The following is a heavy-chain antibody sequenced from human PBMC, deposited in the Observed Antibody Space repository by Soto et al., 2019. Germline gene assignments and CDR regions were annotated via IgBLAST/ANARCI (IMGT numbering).Heavy chain of an antibody. J-gene: IGHJ3*02. CDR1: GGSISSSSHF. V-gene: IGHV4-39*01. CDR3: ARHENIVVVSAATAFDI. Sequence: SETLSLTCSVSGGSISSSSHFWGWIRQPPGKGLEWIGTVYYSGNAYFSPSLKSRVTISVDTSKNQFSLTLSSVTAADTAVYYCARHENIVVVSAATAFDIWGQGTMVTVSS. D-gene: IGHD2-15*01. CDR2: VYYSGNA.